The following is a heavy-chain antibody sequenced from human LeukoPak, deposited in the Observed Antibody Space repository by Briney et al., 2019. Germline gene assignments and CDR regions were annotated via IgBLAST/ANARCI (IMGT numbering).Heavy chain of an antibody. CDR2: INHSGST. Sequence: PSETLSLTCAVYGGSFSGYYWSWIRQPPGKGLEWIGEINHSGSTNYNPSLKSRVTISVDTSKNQFSLKLSSVTAADTAVYYCARGRSSSWSRNAFDIWGQGTMVTVSS. D-gene: IGHD6-13*01. CDR3: ARGRSSSWSRNAFDI. CDR1: GGSFSGYY. V-gene: IGHV4-34*01. J-gene: IGHJ3*02.